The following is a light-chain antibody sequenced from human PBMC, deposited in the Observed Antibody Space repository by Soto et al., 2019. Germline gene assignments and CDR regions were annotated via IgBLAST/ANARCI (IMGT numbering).Light chain of an antibody. CDR2: AAS. V-gene: IGKV1-39*01. J-gene: IGKJ1*01. CDR3: QQYYSYSRT. Sequence: DIQMTQSPSSLSASVGDRATMTCGASQSISSYLNWYQQKPGKAPKILSYAASSLQSGVPSRFRGSGSGTEFTLTISSLKPDDFATYYCQQYYSYSRTFGQGTKVDIK. CDR1: QSISSY.